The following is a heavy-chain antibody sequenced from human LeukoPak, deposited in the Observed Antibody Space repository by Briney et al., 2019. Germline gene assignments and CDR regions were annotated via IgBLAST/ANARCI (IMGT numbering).Heavy chain of an antibody. J-gene: IGHJ2*01. V-gene: IGHV3-23*01. CDR2: FKTNSGQV. CDR3: ARGHSKYCGGDCSLYWYFDL. D-gene: IGHD2-21*02. CDR1: GFTFSDYA. Sequence: PGGSLRLSCVASGFTFSDYAMNWVRQAPGKGLEWVSTFKTNSGQVYYAESVRGRFTISRVNSKNTLYLQMNSLRAEDTAVYYCARGHSKYCGGDCSLYWYFDLWGRGTLVTVSS.